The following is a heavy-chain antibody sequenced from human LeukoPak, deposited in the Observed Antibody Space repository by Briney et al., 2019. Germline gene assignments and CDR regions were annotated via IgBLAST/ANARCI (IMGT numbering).Heavy chain of an antibody. J-gene: IGHJ3*02. CDR1: GYTLTNYY. CDR2: INPSGGST. D-gene: IGHD5-18*01. CDR3: AREIHRRAFDI. Sequence: ASVKVSCKASGYTLTNYYMHWVRQAPGQGLEWMGIINPSGGSTSYAQKFQGRVTMTRDTSTSTVYMELSSLRSEDTAVYYCAREIHRRAFDIWGQGTMVTVSS. V-gene: IGHV1-46*01.